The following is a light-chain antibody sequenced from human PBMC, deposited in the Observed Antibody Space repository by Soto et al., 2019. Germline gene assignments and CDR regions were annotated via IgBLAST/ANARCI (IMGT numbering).Light chain of an antibody. CDR2: EGS. J-gene: IGLJ1*01. V-gene: IGLV2-23*01. Sequence: QSALTQPASVSGSPGQSITISCTGTSSDVGSYNLVSWYQQHPGKAPKLMIYEGSKRPSGVSNRFSGSKSGNTASLTIFGLQAEDEADYYCCSYAGSREVFGTGTKLTVL. CDR1: SSDVGSYNL. CDR3: CSYAGSREV.